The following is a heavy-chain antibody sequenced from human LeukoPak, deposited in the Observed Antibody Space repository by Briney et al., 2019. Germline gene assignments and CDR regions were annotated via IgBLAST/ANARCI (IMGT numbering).Heavy chain of an antibody. CDR3: ASVPGYSSGWYRSSDY. V-gene: IGHV4-39*07. D-gene: IGHD6-19*01. CDR1: GGSISSSSYY. Sequence: SETLSLTCTVSGGSISSSSYYWGWIRQPPGKGLGWIGSIYYSGSTYYNPSLKSRVTISVDRSKNQFSLKLSSVTAADTAVYYCASVPGYSSGWYRSSDYWGQGTLVTVSS. CDR2: IYYSGST. J-gene: IGHJ4*02.